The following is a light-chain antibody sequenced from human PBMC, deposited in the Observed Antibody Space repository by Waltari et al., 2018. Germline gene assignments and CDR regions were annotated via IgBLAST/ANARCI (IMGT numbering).Light chain of an antibody. CDR1: ALPQQY. Sequence: YELTHPPSVSVSSGQTARITCYGDALPQQYDYWYQQKPGQASVQVIYKDTERPSGSPERYSGSNTGTTVTLMFSGVQAEDEADYYCQSADTNNIVVFGGGTKLTV. CDR3: QSADTNNIVV. CDR2: KDT. J-gene: IGLJ2*01. V-gene: IGLV3-25*03.